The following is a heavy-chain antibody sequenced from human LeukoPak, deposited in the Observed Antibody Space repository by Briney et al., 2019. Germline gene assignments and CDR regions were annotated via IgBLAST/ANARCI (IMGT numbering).Heavy chain of an antibody. J-gene: IGHJ4*02. D-gene: IGHD4-11*01. Sequence: PGGSLRLSCSASGFPFGDYAVSWIRQAPGKGLEWVGDVRSYTYGGTTAYAASVRGRFTISRDDSKTIANLQMNSLNTEDTALYYRARSTTVDGAKYYFDSWGQGSLVTVSS. V-gene: IGHV3-49*03. CDR1: GFPFGDYA. CDR2: VRSYTYGGTT. CDR3: ARSTTVDGAKYYFDS.